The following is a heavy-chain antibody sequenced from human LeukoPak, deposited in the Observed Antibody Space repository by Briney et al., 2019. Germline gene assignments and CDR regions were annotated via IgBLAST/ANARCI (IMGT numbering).Heavy chain of an antibody. Sequence: SETLSLTCTVSGGSISSSSYYWGWIRQPPGKGLEWIGSIYYSGSTYYNPSLKSRVTISVDTSKNQFSLKLSSVTAADTAVYYCARDFGQQLGKDLDYWGQGTLVTVSS. V-gene: IGHV4-39*07. CDR1: GGSISSSSYY. D-gene: IGHD6-13*01. CDR2: IYYSGST. J-gene: IGHJ4*02. CDR3: ARDFGQQLGKDLDY.